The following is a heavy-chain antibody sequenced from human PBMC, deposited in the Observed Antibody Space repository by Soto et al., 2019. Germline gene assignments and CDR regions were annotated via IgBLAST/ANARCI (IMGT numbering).Heavy chain of an antibody. D-gene: IGHD3-22*01. Sequence: PGGSLRLSCAASGFTFSSYSMNWVRQAPGKGLEWVSSISSSSSYIYYADSVKGRFTISRDNAKNSLYLQMNSLKTEDTAVYYCTTGLSNGYYNFDYWGQGTPVTVSS. CDR1: GFTFSSYS. CDR2: ISSSSSYI. J-gene: IGHJ4*02. V-gene: IGHV3-21*03. CDR3: TTGLSNGYYNFDY.